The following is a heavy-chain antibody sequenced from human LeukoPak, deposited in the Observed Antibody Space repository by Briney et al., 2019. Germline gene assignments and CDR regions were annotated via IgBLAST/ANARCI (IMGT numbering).Heavy chain of an antibody. CDR2: NSSSGTTI. V-gene: IGHV3-48*03. J-gene: IGHJ2*01. CDR1: GFTLSSYE. Sequence: GGSLRLSCAASGFTLSSYEMNWVRQAPGKGLEWVSYNSSSGTTIYYADPVKGRFTISRDNAKNSLYLQMNSLRAEDTAVYYCATKYCSGGSCYHYWYFDLWGRGTVVTVSS. D-gene: IGHD2-15*01. CDR3: ATKYCSGGSCYHYWYFDL.